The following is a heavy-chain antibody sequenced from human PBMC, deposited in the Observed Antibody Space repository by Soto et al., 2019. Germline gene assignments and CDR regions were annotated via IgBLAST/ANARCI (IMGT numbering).Heavy chain of an antibody. CDR3: ARAKYYYDSSGYYYDQGYYFDY. V-gene: IGHV4-31*11. J-gene: IGHJ4*02. Sequence: SETLSLTSAVYGVSFSGYCLSLIRQHPGKGLEWIGYIYYSGSTYYNPSLKSRVTISVDTSKNQFSLKLSSVTAADTAVYYCARAKYYYDSSGYYYDQGYYFDYWGQGTLVTVSS. CDR1: GVSFSGYC. D-gene: IGHD3-22*01. CDR2: IYYSGST.